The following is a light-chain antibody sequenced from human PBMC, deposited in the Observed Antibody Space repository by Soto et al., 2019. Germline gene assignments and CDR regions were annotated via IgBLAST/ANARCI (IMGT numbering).Light chain of an antibody. V-gene: IGKV3-20*01. J-gene: IGKJ5*01. CDR1: QSVSSSY. CDR2: GAS. CDR3: LHYGSSPLVT. Sequence: EIVLTQSPGTLSLSPGERATLSCRASQSVSSSYLAWYQQKPGQAPRLLIYGASSRATGIPDRFSGSGSGTDFILTISRLESEDFAVYYCLHYGSSPLVTFGQGTRLEIK.